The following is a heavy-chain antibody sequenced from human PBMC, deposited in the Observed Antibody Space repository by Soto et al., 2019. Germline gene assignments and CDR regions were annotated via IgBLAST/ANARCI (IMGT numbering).Heavy chain of an antibody. J-gene: IGHJ6*03. D-gene: IGHD3-10*01. V-gene: IGHV4-59*01. CDR2: IYYSGST. CDR1: GGSISSYY. Sequence: QVQLQESGPGLVKPSETLSLTCTVSGGSISSYYWSWIRQPPGKGLEWIGYIYYSGSTNYNPSLKSRVTISVDTSKNQFSLKLSSVTAADTAVYYCAWKSSMVREYYMDVWGKGTTVTGSS. CDR3: AWKSSMVREYYMDV.